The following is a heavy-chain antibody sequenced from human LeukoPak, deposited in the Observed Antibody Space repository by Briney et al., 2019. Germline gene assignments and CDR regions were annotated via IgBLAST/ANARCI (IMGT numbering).Heavy chain of an antibody. J-gene: IGHJ4*02. Sequence: SETLSLTCTVSGGSISSYYWSWIRQPPGMGLEWIGYIYYSGSTNYNPSLKSRVTISVDTSKNQFSLKLSSVTAADTAVYYCARAYAVAGTFDYWGQGTLVTVSS. CDR3: ARAYAVAGTFDY. CDR1: GGSISSYY. CDR2: IYYSGST. V-gene: IGHV4-59*01. D-gene: IGHD6-19*01.